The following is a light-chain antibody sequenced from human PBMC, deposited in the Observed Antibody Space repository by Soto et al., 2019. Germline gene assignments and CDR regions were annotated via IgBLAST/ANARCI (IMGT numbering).Light chain of an antibody. Sequence: IALAQSPVPLSLSPGARAGLSCRASQSVSSNFLAWYHQKHGQAPRLLIYAASSRATGIPARFSGSGSGTDLSITISSLEPEDFEVYYCQQRSHWPRTFGQGTKVDTK. V-gene: IGKV3-11*01. CDR3: QQRSHWPRT. CDR2: AAS. CDR1: QSVSSN. J-gene: IGKJ1*01.